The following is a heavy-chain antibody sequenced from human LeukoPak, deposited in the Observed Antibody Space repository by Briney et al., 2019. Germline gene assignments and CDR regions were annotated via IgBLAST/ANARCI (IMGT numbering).Heavy chain of an antibody. CDR3: VRSIDY. J-gene: IGHJ4*02. CDR2: INQDGSAA. Sequence: GGSLRLSCEASGFTFSDYWMAWVRQVPGKGLEWVANINQDGSAAFYVDSMKGRVTISRDNAKKPLYLQMDSLTVEDTAVYYCVRSIDYWGQGTLVTVSS. V-gene: IGHV3-7*01. CDR1: GFTFSDYW.